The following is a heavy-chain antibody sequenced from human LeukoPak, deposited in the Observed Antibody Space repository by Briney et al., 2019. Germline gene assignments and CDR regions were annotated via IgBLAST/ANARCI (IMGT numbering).Heavy chain of an antibody. J-gene: IGHJ4*02. CDR3: ARFKYGSVDY. V-gene: IGHV4-61*10. Sequence: PSETLSLTCTVSGGSISSGSYYWSWIRQPAGKGLEWIGYIYYSGSTNYNPSLKSRVTISVDTSKNQFSLKLSSVTAADTAVYYCARFKYGSVDYWGQGTLVTVSS. D-gene: IGHD3-10*01. CDR1: GGSISSGSYY. CDR2: IYYSGST.